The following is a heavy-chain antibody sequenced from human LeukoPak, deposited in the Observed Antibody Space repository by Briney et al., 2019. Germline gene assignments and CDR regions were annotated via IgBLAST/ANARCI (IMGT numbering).Heavy chain of an antibody. V-gene: IGHV3-9*01. CDR3: AKDASGWYMIDY. CDR2: ISWNSGTI. D-gene: IGHD6-19*01. J-gene: IGHJ4*02. CDR1: GFSFDEYA. Sequence: GGYLRLYCTGSGFSFDEYAMHWVRQTPRKGLEWVSGISWNSGTIGYADSVKGRFSISRDNAKNSLYLQLNSLRPEDTGLYYCAKDASGWYMIDYWGQGTFVTVSS.